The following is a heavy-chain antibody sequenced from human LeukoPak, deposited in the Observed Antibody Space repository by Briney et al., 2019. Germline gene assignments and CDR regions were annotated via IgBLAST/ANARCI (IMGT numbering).Heavy chain of an antibody. CDR2: ISYDGSNK. D-gene: IGHD2-2*01. CDR1: GFTFSSYA. CDR3: AKDTESAVVVPAAIGY. Sequence: GGSLRLSCAASGFTFSSYAMHWVRQAPGKGLEWVAVISYDGSNKYYADSVKGRFTISRDNSKNTLYLQMNSLRAEDTAVYYCAKDTESAVVVPAAIGYWGQGTLVTVSS. V-gene: IGHV3-30-3*01. J-gene: IGHJ4*02.